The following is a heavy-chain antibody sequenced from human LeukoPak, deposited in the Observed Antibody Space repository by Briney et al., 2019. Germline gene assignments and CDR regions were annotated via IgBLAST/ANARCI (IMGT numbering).Heavy chain of an antibody. V-gene: IGHV3-30*01. J-gene: IGHJ4*02. D-gene: IGHD3-10*01. CDR2: ISYDGGNK. CDR3: ARDPLYYGSGSFDY. Sequence: GGSLRLSCAASEFTFSSYAMRWVRQAPGKGLEWVALISYDGGNKYYADSVKGRFTISRDNSKNTLYLLMNSLRTEDTALYYCARDPLYYGSGSFDYWGQGTLVTVSS. CDR1: EFTFSSYA.